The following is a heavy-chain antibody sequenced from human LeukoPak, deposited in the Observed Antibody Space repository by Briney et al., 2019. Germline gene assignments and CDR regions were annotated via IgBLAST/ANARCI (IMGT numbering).Heavy chain of an antibody. Sequence: ASVKVSCKASGYTFSDYYMHWVRQAPGQGLEWMGWINPNSGSTNYAQKFQGRVTVTRDTSISTAYMELSRLRSDDTAVYYCARDSKYYDFWSGYYSDQYFDYWGQGTLVTVSS. CDR1: GYTFSDYY. CDR2: INPNSGST. CDR3: ARDSKYYDFWSGYYSDQYFDY. V-gene: IGHV1-2*02. J-gene: IGHJ4*02. D-gene: IGHD3-3*01.